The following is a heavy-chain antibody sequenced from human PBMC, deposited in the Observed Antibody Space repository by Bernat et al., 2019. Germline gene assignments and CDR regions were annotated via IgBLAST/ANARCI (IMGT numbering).Heavy chain of an antibody. CDR3: VKDQGDYGDYFFDY. CDR2: ISYDGSNK. D-gene: IGHD4-17*01. V-gene: IGHV3-30*18. J-gene: IGHJ4*02. Sequence: QVQLVASGGGVVQPGRSLRLSCAASGFTFSSYGMHWVRQAPGKGLEWVAVISYDGSNKYYADSVKGRFTISRDNSKNTLYLQMNSLRAEDTAVYYCVKDQGDYGDYFFDYWGQGTLVTVSS. CDR1: GFTFSSYG.